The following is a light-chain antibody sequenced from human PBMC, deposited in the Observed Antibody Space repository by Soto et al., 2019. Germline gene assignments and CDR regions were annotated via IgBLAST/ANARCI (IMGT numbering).Light chain of an antibody. J-gene: IGKJ1*01. V-gene: IGKV1-5*01. Sequence: DIHMTQSPSSLSVSVGDRVTITCRTSQNINAWLAWYQQRPGQAPKLLIYDASTVQSGVPSRFSGSGSGTEFTLTISSLQPDDFATYYCQQYDSYSWTFGQGTKVDIK. CDR2: DAS. CDR3: QQYDSYSWT. CDR1: QNINAW.